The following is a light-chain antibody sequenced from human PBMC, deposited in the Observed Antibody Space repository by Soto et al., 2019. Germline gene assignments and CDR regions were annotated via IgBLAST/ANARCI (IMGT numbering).Light chain of an antibody. CDR1: QSVSSK. CDR2: GAS. V-gene: IGKV3-15*01. J-gene: IGKJ1*01. CDR3: QHYSTLLWT. Sequence: EIVMTQSPATLSVSPGERATLSCRASQSVSSKLAWYQQKPGQGPRLLLYGASTRATGNTDRYSASGSGTEFTLTISSLQSEDFAVYYCQHYSTLLWTFGQGTKVEIK.